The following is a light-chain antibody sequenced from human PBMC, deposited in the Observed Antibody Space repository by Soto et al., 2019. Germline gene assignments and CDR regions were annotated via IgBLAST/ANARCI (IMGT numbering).Light chain of an antibody. CDR1: EDISNS. CDR3: QQYEHLIT. J-gene: IGKJ5*01. CDR2: DAS. V-gene: IGKV1-33*01. Sequence: DIQMTQSPSSLSASVGDRVTITCQASEDISNSLNWYQQKPGKAPKLLIYDASNLETGVPSSLSGSGSGTDFTFTISRLTPEDLATYYCQQYEHLITFGHGTRLEIK.